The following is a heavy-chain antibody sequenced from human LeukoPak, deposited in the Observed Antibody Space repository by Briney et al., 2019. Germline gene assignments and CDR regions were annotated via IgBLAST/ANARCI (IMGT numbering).Heavy chain of an antibody. Sequence: ASVKVSCKDSGYTFTGSYLHWVRQAPGQGLEWMGWLNPNSGGTNYAQKFQGRVTMTRDTSISTAYMELSRLRSDDTAVYYCARTIRFEYWGQGTLVTVSS. CDR1: GYTFTGSY. CDR3: ARTIRFEY. J-gene: IGHJ4*02. V-gene: IGHV1-2*02. CDR2: LNPNSGGT. D-gene: IGHD3-10*01.